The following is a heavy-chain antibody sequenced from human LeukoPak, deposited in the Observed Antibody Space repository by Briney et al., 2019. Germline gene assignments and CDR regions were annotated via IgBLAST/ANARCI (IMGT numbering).Heavy chain of an antibody. J-gene: IGHJ4*02. CDR2: INHSGST. CDR1: GGSFSVYY. D-gene: IGHD6-13*01. Sequence: KPSETLSLTCAVYGGSFSVYYWRWIRQPRGEGVEGIGEINHSGSTNYNPSLKSRVTISVDTSKNQFSLKLSSVTAADTAVYYCARELKKIGYSSSWYHFDYWGQGTLVTVSS. V-gene: IGHV4-34*01. CDR3: ARELKKIGYSSSWYHFDY.